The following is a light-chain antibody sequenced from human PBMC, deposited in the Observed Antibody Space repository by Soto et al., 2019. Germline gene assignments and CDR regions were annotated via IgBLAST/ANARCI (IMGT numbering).Light chain of an antibody. CDR1: QGVSSY. J-gene: IGKJ4*01. CDR3: RALT. CDR2: DAS. Sequence: EIVLTQSPATLSLSPGERATLSCRASQGVSSYLAWYQQKPGQAPRLLIYDASNRATGIPARFSGSGSGTDFTLTISSLEPEDFAVYYCRALTFGGGTKVEIK. V-gene: IGKV3-11*01.